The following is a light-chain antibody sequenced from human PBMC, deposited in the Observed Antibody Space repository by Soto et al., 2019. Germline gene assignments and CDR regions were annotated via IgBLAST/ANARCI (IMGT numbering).Light chain of an antibody. J-gene: IGKJ1*01. CDR1: QSVSNW. CDR3: LQDYSYPWT. V-gene: IGKV1-5*01. CDR2: DVS. Sequence: DIQMTQSPSTLSASVGDRVTITCRASQSVSNWLAWYQQKPGKAPNLLIYDVSSLESGVPSRFSGSGSGTEFTLTISSLQAEDFATYYCLQDYSYPWTFGQGTKVEI.